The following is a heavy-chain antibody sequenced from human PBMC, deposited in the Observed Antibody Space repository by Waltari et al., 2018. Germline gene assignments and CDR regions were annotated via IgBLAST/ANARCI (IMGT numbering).Heavy chain of an antibody. Sequence: QVQLQESGPGLVKPSETLSLTCAVSGYSISSGYYWGWIRQPPGKGLEWIGSIYHSGSTYYNPSLKSRVTISVDTSKNQFSLKLSSVTAADTAVYYCARVNRIYDYWGQGTLVTVSS. CDR1: GYSISSGYY. J-gene: IGHJ4*02. CDR3: ARVNRIYDY. V-gene: IGHV4-38-2*01. CDR2: IYHSGST. D-gene: IGHD2-15*01.